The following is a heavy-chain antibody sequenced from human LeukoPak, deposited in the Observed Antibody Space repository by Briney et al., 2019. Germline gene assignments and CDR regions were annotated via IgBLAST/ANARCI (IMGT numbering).Heavy chain of an antibody. V-gene: IGHV3-53*01. J-gene: IGHJ6*03. CDR3: ARTLTMVRGVYYYYMDV. CDR1: GFTVSSNY. D-gene: IGHD3-10*01. CDR2: IYSGGST. Sequence: GGSLRLSCAASGFTVSSNYMSWVRQAPGKGLEWVSVIYSGGSTYYADSVKGRFTISRDNSKNTLYLQMNSLRAEDTAVYYCARTLTMVRGVYYYYMDVWGKGTTVTVSS.